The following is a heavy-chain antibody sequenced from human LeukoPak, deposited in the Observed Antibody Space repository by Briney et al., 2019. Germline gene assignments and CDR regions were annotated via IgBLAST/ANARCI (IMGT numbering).Heavy chain of an antibody. V-gene: IGHV4-59*08. CDR1: GGSISSYY. D-gene: IGHD1-26*01. J-gene: IGHJ2*01. Sequence: SETLSLTCTVSGGSISSYYWSWIRQPPGKGLECIGYIYYSGSTNYNPSLKSRVTVSIDTSKNQFSLKLSSVTAADTAVYYCARLYSGYGNRYFDIWGRGSLVTVFS. CDR2: IYYSGST. CDR3: ARLYSGYGNRYFDI.